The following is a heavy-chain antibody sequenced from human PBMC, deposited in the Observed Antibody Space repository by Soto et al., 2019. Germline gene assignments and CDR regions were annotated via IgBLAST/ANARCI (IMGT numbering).Heavy chain of an antibody. D-gene: IGHD4-17*01. CDR2: LLRSGSSA. V-gene: IGHV3-23*01. CDR3: AKDAISGDGIWLMDS. J-gene: IGHJ5*02. CDR1: GFTFRNYA. Sequence: GGSLRLSCAASGFTFRNYAMTWARQAPGKGLEWVSSLLRSGSSAYYADSVRGRFSISSDTSANSLYLQMDNLRAEDTAIYYCAKDAISGDGIWLMDSWGQGTVVTVS.